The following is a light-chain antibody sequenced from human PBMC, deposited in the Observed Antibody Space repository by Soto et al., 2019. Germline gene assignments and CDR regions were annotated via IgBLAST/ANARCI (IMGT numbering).Light chain of an antibody. Sequence: EIVLTQSPGTLSLSLEEGATLSCRASQSVSTNFFAWYQQKPGQAPRLLIYGASTRATGIPDRFSGSGSGTDFTLTISRLEPEDFAIYYRQQYGRTSWTLGQGTKVEIK. V-gene: IGKV3-20*01. CDR2: GAS. J-gene: IGKJ1*01. CDR3: QQYGRTSWT. CDR1: QSVSTNF.